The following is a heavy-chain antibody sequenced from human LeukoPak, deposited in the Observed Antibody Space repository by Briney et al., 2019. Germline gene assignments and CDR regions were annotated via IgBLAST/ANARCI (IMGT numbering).Heavy chain of an antibody. CDR3: ASSTIVGATYYYYYYMDV. CDR1: GGSFSGYY. CDR2: IYTSGST. D-gene: IGHD1-26*01. V-gene: IGHV4-59*10. Sequence: SETLSLTCAVYGGSFSGYYWSWIRQPAGKGLEWIGRIYTSGSTNYNPSLKSRVTISVDTSKNQFSLKLSSVTAADTAVYYCASSTIVGATYYYYYYMDVWGKGTTVTISS. J-gene: IGHJ6*03.